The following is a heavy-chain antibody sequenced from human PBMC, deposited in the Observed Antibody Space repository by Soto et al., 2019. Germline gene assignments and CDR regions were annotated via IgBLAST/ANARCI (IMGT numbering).Heavy chain of an antibody. CDR3: ARGGGKYDYESSGHSNHAMDV. J-gene: IGHJ6*02. CDR2: IYDSGNT. D-gene: IGHD3-22*01. V-gene: IGHV4-59*07. CDR1: GGPIKSYC. Sequence: SDTLSLTCTVSGGPIKSYCWTGIRKPPGKGLEWIGYIYDSGNTDYNPSLKSRVTISVDTSKNQFSLKLSSVTTADTAVYYCARGGGKYDYESSGHSNHAMDVWGQGTTVTV.